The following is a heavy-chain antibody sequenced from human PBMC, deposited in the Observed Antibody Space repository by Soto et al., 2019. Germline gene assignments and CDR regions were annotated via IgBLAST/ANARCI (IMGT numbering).Heavy chain of an antibody. CDR1: GGTFSSYA. CDR3: ARDCSGGSCRPGGYYYYGMAV. J-gene: IGHJ6*02. CDR2: IIPIFGTA. D-gene: IGHD2-15*01. V-gene: IGHV1-69*13. Sequence: GASVKVSCKASGGTFSSYAISWVRQAPGQGLEWMGGIIPIFGTANYAQKFQGRVTITADESTSTAYMELSSLRSEDTAVYYCARDCSGGSCRPGGYYYYGMAVWGQGTTVTVSS.